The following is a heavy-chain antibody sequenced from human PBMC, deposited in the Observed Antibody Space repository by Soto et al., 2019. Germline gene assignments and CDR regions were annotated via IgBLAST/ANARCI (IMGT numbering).Heavy chain of an antibody. V-gene: IGHV3-23*01. CDR2: IGGSGDRR. CDR1: GFIFSSYP. Sequence: LESGGGLVQPGGSLRLSCAASGFIFSSYPMSWVRQAPGKGLEWVSGIGGSGDRRYYAESVKGRFTISRDNSRNTLYLQMNSLRAEDTAVYYCAKISLEWLLSPRDPLNSWGQGTLVTVSS. CDR3: AKISLEWLLSPRDPLNS. D-gene: IGHD3-3*01. J-gene: IGHJ4*02.